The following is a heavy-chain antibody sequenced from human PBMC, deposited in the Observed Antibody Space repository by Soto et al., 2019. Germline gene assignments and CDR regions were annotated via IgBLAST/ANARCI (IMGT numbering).Heavy chain of an antibody. D-gene: IGHD4-4*01. Sequence: SETLSLTCAVYGGSFSGYYWSWIRQPPGKGLEWIGEINHSGSTNYNPSLKSRVTISVDTSKNQFSLKLSSVTAADTAVYYCARGRPYSSYGLRAEYFQHWGQGTLVTVSS. CDR3: ARGRPYSSYGLRAEYFQH. J-gene: IGHJ1*01. CDR2: INHSGST. CDR1: GGSFSGYY. V-gene: IGHV4-34*01.